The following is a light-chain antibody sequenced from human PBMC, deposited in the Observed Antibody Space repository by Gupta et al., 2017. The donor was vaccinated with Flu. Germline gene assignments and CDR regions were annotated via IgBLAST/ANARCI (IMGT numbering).Light chain of an antibody. V-gene: IGLV2-14*01. J-gene: IGLJ1*01. Sequence: QSALSQPASVSGSPGQSITISCTGPSSDVGRTNSVSWYQQHPGKAPKLMIYDVSNRPSGVSSRFSGSKSGNTATLTISGXGAEDEXDYYCNSYTSTNTFYVFGTGTKVTVL. CDR3: NSYTSTNTFYV. CDR1: SSDVGRTNS. CDR2: DVS.